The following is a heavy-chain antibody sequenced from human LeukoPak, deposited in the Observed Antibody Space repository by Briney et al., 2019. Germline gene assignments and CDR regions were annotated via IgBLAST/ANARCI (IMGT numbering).Heavy chain of an antibody. D-gene: IGHD6-13*01. CDR1: GFTFSSYG. V-gene: IGHV3-33*01. Sequence: PGGSLRLSCAASGFTFSSYGMHWVRQAPGKGLEWVAVKWYDGSNKFYADSVKGRFTISRDNSKNTLYLQMNSLRAEDTAVYYCARDRAAADLDYWGQGTLVTVSS. CDR3: ARDRAAADLDY. CDR2: KWYDGSNK. J-gene: IGHJ4*02.